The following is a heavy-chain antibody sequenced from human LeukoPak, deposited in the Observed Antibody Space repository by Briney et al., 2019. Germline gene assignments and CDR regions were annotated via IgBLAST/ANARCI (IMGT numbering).Heavy chain of an antibody. D-gene: IGHD6-19*01. J-gene: IGHJ4*02. CDR1: GGSISSYY. CDR3: ARAGYSSGWYPPSLFFDY. Sequence: KPSETLSLTCTVSGGSISSYYWSWIRQPPGKGLEWIGYIYYSGSTNYNPSLKSRVTISVDTSKNQFSLKLSSVTAADTAVYYCARAGYSSGWYPPSLFFDYWGQGTLVTVSS. CDR2: IYYSGST. V-gene: IGHV4-59*01.